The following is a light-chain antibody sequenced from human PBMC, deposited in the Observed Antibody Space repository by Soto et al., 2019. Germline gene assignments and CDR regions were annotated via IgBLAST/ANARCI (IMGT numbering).Light chain of an antibody. V-gene: IGLV1-40*01. CDR3: QSYASSLSAVV. J-gene: IGLJ2*01. CDR2: GNS. Sequence: QSVLTQPPSVSGAPGQRVTISCTGSSSNIGAGYDVHWYQQLPGTAPKLLIYGNSNRPSGVPDRFSGSKSGTSASLAITGLQAEDVADYYCQSYASSLSAVVFGGGTKLTVL. CDR1: SSNIGAGYD.